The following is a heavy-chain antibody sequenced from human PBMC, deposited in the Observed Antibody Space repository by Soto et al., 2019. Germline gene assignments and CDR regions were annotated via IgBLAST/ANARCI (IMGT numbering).Heavy chain of an antibody. Sequence: ASVKVSCKASGYTFTSYYMHWVRQAPGQGLEWMGIINPSGGSTSYAQKFQGRVTMTRDTSTSTVYMELSSLRSEDTAVYYCASNDGDLYYYYGMDVWGQGTTVTVSS. D-gene: IGHD4-17*01. J-gene: IGHJ6*02. CDR3: ASNDGDLYYYYGMDV. CDR1: GYTFTSYY. CDR2: INPSGGST. V-gene: IGHV1-46*01.